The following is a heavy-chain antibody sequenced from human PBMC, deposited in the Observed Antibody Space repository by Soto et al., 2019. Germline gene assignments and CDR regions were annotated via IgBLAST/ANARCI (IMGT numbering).Heavy chain of an antibody. CDR1: GFTFSNYA. V-gene: IGHV3-30-3*01. CDR2: ISYDGSNK. Sequence: GGSLRLSCAASGFTFSNYAMHWVRQAPGKGLEWVAVISYDGSNKYYADSVKGRLTTSRDNSKNTVYLQLNSLRAEDTAVYFCARAGFNYYFDYWGLGTLVTVSS. CDR3: ARAGFNYYFDY. J-gene: IGHJ4*02.